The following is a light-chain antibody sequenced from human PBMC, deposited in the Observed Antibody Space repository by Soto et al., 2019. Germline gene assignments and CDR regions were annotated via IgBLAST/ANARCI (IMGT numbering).Light chain of an antibody. CDR1: LGIANY. CDR2: GAS. CDR3: QKYNSAMWT. J-gene: IGKJ1*01. Sequence: DIQMTQSPPSLSASVGDRVTISCRASLGIANYVLWYQQRPGKVPKLLIYGASSLLSGVPSRFSGSESGTDFTLTISSLQPEDVGTYYCQKYNSAMWTFGQGTKV. V-gene: IGKV1-27*01.